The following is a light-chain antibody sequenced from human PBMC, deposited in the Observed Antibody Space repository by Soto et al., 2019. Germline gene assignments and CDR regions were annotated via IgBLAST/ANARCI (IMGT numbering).Light chain of an antibody. J-gene: IGKJ4*01. CDR2: DAS. CDR1: QDISNY. V-gene: IGKV1-33*01. Sequence: DIQMTQSPSSLSASVGDRVTITCQASQDISNYLTWFKQRXGKAPKXXSYDASTLETGVPSRFSGSGSGTDFTFTISSLKPEDFETYYCQQYDNLPLTFGGGTKVDIK. CDR3: QQYDNLPLT.